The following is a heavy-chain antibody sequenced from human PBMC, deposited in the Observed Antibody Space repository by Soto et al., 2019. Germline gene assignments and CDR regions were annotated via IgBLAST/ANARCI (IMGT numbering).Heavy chain of an antibody. Sequence: PSETLSLTCTVSGSSISSSGYYLGCIRQPPGKGLEWIGSMFYGVSTYYNPSLKSRVTVSVDTSKNQFSLNLRSVTAADTAVYYCARLPSRHLVDYWGQGTLVTVSS. CDR1: GSSISSSGYY. CDR2: MFYGVST. D-gene: IGHD3-3*02. CDR3: ARLPSRHLVDY. J-gene: IGHJ4*02. V-gene: IGHV4-39*01.